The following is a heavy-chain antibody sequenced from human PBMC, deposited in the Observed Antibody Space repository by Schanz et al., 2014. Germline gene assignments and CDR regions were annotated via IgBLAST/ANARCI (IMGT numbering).Heavy chain of an antibody. Sequence: DVQLLESGGGLVQPGGSLRLSCAASGFTFTNYAMSWVHQAPGKGLEWVSLISDSGDTAYYADSVKGRFTISRDNFKNTLYLQMNSLRAEDTAVYHCVSSGSYSSYAFWGQGTLVTVSS. CDR1: GFTFTNYA. D-gene: IGHD3-10*01. J-gene: IGHJ4*02. V-gene: IGHV3-23*01. CDR2: ISDSGDTA. CDR3: VSSGSYSSYAF.